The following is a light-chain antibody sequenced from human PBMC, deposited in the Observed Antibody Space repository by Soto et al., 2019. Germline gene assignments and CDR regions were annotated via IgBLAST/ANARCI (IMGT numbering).Light chain of an antibody. CDR1: QSISSW. CDR3: QQYNSYWWT. V-gene: IGKV1-5*03. CDR2: KAS. Sequence: DIPMTQSPSTLSASVGDRVTITCRASQSISSWLAWYQQKPGKAPKLLNYKASSLESGVPSRFSGSGSGTEFTLTISSLQPDDFATYYCQQYNSYWWTFGQGTKVEIK. J-gene: IGKJ1*01.